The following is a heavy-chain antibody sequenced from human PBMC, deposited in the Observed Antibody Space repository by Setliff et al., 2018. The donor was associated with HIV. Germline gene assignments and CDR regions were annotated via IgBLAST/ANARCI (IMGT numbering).Heavy chain of an antibody. CDR2: IYYSGST. J-gene: IGHJ4*02. D-gene: IGHD1-26*01. Sequence: SETLSLTCNVSGGSMASYQWGWIRQPPGKGLEWIGYIYYSGSTNYNPSLKSRVTISVDTSKNQFSLKLSSVIAADTAVYYCARGRLMGSSVLFFDFWGQGILVTVSS. CDR1: GGSMASYQ. V-gene: IGHV4-59*08. CDR3: ARGRLMGSSVLFFDF.